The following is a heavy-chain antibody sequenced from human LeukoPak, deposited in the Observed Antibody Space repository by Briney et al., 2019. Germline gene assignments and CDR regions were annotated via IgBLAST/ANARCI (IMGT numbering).Heavy chain of an antibody. CDR3: ARGDTAMDEFDY. V-gene: IGHV1-3*01. CDR2: INAGNGNT. Sequence: ASVKVSCKASGYTFTSYAMHWVRQAPGQWLEWMGWINAGNGNTKYSQKFQGRVTITRDTSASTAYMELSSLRSEDTAVYYCARGDTAMDEFDYWGQGTLVTVSS. D-gene: IGHD5-18*01. CDR1: GYTFTSYA. J-gene: IGHJ4*02.